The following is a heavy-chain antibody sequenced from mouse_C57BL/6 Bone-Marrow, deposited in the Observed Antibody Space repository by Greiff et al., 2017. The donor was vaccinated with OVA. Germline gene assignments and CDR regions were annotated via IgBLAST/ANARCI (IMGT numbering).Heavy chain of an antibody. CDR2: ISYDGSN. CDR3: ARALYGNWKYFDV. J-gene: IGHJ1*03. Sequence: EVKLQESGPGLVKPSQSLSLTCSVTGYSITSGYYWNWIRQFPGNKLEWMGYISYDGSNNYNPSLKNRISITRDTSKNQFFLKLNSVTTEDTATYYCARALYGNWKYFDVWGTGTTVTVSS. D-gene: IGHD2-1*01. CDR1: GYSITSGYY. V-gene: IGHV3-6*01.